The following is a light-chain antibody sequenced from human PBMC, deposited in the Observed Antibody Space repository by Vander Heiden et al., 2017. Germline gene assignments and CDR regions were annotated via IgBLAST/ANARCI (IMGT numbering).Light chain of an antibody. V-gene: IGLV3-19*01. Sequence: SSELPQDPAVSVALGQTVRITCQGDSLRSYYASWYQQKPGQAPVLVIYGKNNRPSGIPDRFSGSSSGNTASLTITGAQAEEEADYYCNSRDSSGNRLVVFGGGTKLTVL. CDR2: GKN. J-gene: IGLJ2*01. CDR1: SLRSYY. CDR3: NSRDSSGNRLVV.